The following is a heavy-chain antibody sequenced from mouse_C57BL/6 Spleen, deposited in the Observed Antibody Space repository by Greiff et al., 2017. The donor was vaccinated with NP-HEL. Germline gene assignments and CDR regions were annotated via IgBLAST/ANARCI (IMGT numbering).Heavy chain of an antibody. V-gene: IGHV1-54*01. J-gene: IGHJ2*01. CDR2: INPGSGGT. CDR1: GYAFTNYL. D-gene: IGHD3-2*02. CDR3: ARLGTAQDY. Sequence: QVQLQQSGAELVRPGTSVKVSCKASGYAFTNYLIEWVKQRPGQGLEWIGVINPGSGGTYYNEKFKGKATLTADKSSSTAYMQLSSLTSEDSAVYFCARLGTAQDYWGQGTTLTVSS.